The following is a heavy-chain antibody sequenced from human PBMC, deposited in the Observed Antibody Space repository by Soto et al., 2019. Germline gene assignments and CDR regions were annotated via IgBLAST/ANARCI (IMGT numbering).Heavy chain of an antibody. J-gene: IGHJ4*02. CDR1: GFTFSSYG. Sequence: GGSLRLSCAASGFTFSSYGMHWVRQAPGKGLEWVAVIWYDGSNKYYADSVKGRFTISRDNSKNTLYLQMNSLRAEDTAVYYCARHFPSSGPFDDWGQGTLVTVSS. CDR2: IWYDGSNK. V-gene: IGHV3-33*01. CDR3: ARHFPSSGPFDD. D-gene: IGHD6-19*01.